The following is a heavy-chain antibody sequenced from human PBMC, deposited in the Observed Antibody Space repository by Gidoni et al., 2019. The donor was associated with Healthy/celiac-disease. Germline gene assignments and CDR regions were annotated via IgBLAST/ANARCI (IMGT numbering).Heavy chain of an antibody. J-gene: IGHJ4*02. D-gene: IGHD2-21*02. CDR1: GYTFTSYG. Sequence: QLQLVQSGAAVKKPGSSVKVSCKASGYTFTSYGISWVRQAPGQGLEWMGWISAYNGNTNDEQKLQGRVTMTTDTATSTAYMELRSLRSDDTAAYYCERDRGRVTSIYYFDYWGQGTLVTVSS. CDR2: ISAYNGNT. CDR3: ERDRGRVTSIYYFDY. V-gene: IGHV1-18*01.